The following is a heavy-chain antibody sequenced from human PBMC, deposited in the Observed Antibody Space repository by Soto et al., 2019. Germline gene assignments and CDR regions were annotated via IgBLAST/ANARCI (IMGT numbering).Heavy chain of an antibody. V-gene: IGHV1-69*04. CDR3: ARDARGDEAPMDY. CDR1: GGTFSSYT. Sequence: SVKVSCKASGGTFSSYTISWVRQAPGQGLEWMGRIIPILGITNYAQKFQGRVTITTDKSTSTAYMELSSLRSDDTAVYYCARDARGDEAPMDYWGQGTLVTVSS. J-gene: IGHJ4*02. D-gene: IGHD3-10*01. CDR2: IIPILGIT.